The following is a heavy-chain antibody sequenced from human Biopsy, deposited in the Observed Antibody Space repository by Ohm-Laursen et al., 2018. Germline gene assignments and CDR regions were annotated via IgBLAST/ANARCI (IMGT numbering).Heavy chain of an antibody. V-gene: IGHV3-11*01. Sequence: SLRLSCSASGFTFSDYYMSWVRQAPGQGLERLSYISRSGSIIDYADSVKGRFTISRDNAQNTLYLQMNSLRADDTAVYYCARDWGGDYGGNIDYYYFYGMDVWGQGTTVIVSS. CDR2: ISRSGSII. CDR1: GFTFSDYY. D-gene: IGHD4-23*01. CDR3: ARDWGGDYGGNIDYYYFYGMDV. J-gene: IGHJ6*02.